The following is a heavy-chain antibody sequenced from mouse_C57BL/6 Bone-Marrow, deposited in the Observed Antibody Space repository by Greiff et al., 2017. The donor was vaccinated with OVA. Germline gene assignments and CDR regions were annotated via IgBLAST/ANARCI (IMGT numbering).Heavy chain of an antibody. CDR1: GYTFTSYW. J-gene: IGHJ3*01. D-gene: IGHD4-1*02. CDR2: IHPSDSDT. V-gene: IGHV1-74*01. CDR3: ATQLGRAWFAY. Sequence: QVQLQQPGAELVKPGASVKVSCKASGYTFTSYWMHWVKQRPGQGLEWIGRIHPSDSDTNYNQKFKGKATLTVDKSSSTAYMQLSSLTSEDSAVYYCATQLGRAWFAYWGQGTLVTVSA.